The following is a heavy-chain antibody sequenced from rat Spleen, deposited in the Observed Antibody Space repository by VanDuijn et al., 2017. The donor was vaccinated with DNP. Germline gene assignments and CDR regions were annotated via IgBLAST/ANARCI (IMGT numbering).Heavy chain of an antibody. Sequence: EVQLVESGGGLVQPGRSLKLSCAASGFILSNYDMAWVRQAPTKGLEWFAAISTSGGSTYYRDPGKVRFTIPRDNAKSTLYLQMNSLRSEETATYYCTRVVTGAMDAWGQGTSVTVSS. D-gene: IGHD1-1*01. J-gene: IGHJ4*01. CDR2: ISTSGGST. V-gene: IGHV5S11*01. CDR1: GFILSNYD. CDR3: TRVVTGAMDA.